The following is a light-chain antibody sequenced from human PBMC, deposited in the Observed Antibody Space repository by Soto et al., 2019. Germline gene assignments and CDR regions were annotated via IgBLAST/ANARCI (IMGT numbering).Light chain of an antibody. CDR2: GNS. Sequence: QSVLTQPPSVSGAPGQRVTISCTGSSSNIGAGYDVHWYQQVPGTAPKLLIHGNSNRPSGVPDRFSGSKSGTSASLAITGLQAEDEADYYCQSYDSSLSGWVFGGGTKFTVL. CDR3: QSYDSSLSGWV. CDR1: SSNIGAGYD. V-gene: IGLV1-40*01. J-gene: IGLJ3*02.